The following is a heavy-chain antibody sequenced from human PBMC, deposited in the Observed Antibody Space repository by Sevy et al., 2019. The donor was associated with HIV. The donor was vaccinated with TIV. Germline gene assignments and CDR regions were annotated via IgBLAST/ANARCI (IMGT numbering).Heavy chain of an antibody. CDR2: ISGSGGST. J-gene: IGHJ4*02. CDR3: AKDVTFEGEHFDY. Sequence: GGSLRLSCAASGFTFRSYAMSWVRQAPGKGLEWVAVISGSGGSTFYADSVKGRFTISRDNSKNTLDLEMNSLRAEDTAVYYCAKDVTFEGEHFDYWGQGILVTVSS. V-gene: IGHV3-23*01. CDR1: GFTFRSYA. D-gene: IGHD3-16*01.